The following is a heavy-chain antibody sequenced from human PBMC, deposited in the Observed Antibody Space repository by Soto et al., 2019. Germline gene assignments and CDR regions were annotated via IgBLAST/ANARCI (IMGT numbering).Heavy chain of an antibody. J-gene: IGHJ4*02. CDR3: ARVYGDYLDY. CDR1: GGSISSGNYY. V-gene: IGHV4-30-4*02. Sequence: SETLSLTCTVSGGSISSGNYYWSWIRQPPGKGLEWIGFISYSGSTYYSTSLKSRVTISVDTSKSQFSLKLSSVTAADTAVYYCARVYGDYLDYWGQGTLVTVSS. CDR2: ISYSGST. D-gene: IGHD4-17*01.